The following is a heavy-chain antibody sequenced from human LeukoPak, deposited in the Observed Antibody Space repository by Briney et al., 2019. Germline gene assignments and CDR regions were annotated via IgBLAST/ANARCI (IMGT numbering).Heavy chain of an antibody. J-gene: IGHJ4*02. Sequence: GGSLRLSCAASGFVFSNYPLHWVRQAPGKGLEWAAVISYDGTNKYYADSVKGRFTISRDNSKNTLYLQMNSLRPEDTAVYYCARDPVLRDGYNHLDYWGQGTLVTVSS. V-gene: IGHV3-30-3*01. D-gene: IGHD5-24*01. CDR1: GFVFSNYP. CDR3: ARDPVLRDGYNHLDY. CDR2: ISYDGTNK.